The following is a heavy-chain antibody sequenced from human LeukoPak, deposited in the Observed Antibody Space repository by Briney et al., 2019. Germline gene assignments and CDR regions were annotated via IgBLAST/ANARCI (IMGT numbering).Heavy chain of an antibody. CDR2: IIPILGIA. D-gene: IGHD1-1*01. CDR1: GGTFSSYA. Sequence: ASVKVSCKASGGTFSSYAISWVRQAPGQGLEWMGRIIPILGIANYAQKFQGRVTITADKSTSTAYMELSSLRSEDTAVYYCAREGRENAIDYWGQGTLATVSS. V-gene: IGHV1-69*04. CDR3: AREGRENAIDY. J-gene: IGHJ4*02.